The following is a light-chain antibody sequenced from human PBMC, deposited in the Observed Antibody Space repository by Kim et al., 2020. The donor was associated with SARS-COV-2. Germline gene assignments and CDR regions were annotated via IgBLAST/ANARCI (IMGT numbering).Light chain of an antibody. CDR3: QQFNKWPIT. CDR2: GAS. Sequence: SVSPGERATLSCRASQSVSSNLAWYQQKPGQAPRLLLYGASTRATGIPARFSGSGSGTEFTLTISSLQSEDFAVYYCQQFNKWPITFGQGTRLRLN. V-gene: IGKV3-15*01. J-gene: IGKJ5*01. CDR1: QSVSSN.